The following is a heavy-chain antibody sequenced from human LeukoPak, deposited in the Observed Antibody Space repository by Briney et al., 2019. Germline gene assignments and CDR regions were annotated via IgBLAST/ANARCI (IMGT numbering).Heavy chain of an antibody. J-gene: IGHJ4*02. CDR1: GYTFTNYY. V-gene: IGHV1-46*01. Sequence: ASVKVSCKASGYTFTNYYMNWVRQAPGQGLEWMGIINPSGGSTSYAQKFQGRVTVTRDTSTSTVYMELSRLTSDDTAVYYCARASSKYQLLSPFDYWGQGTLVTVSS. CDR2: INPSGGST. D-gene: IGHD2-2*01. CDR3: ARASSKYQLLSPFDY.